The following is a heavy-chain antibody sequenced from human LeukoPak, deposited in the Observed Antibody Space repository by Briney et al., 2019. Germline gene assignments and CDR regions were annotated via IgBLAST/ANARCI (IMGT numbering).Heavy chain of an antibody. V-gene: IGHV3-21*01. CDR2: ISPKSDFI. CDR1: GFSFNYYD. J-gene: IGHJ5*02. CDR3: ARADCSSSTCYLRRSWFDP. D-gene: IGHD2-2*01. Sequence: GGSLKLSCAGSGFSFNYYDMNWVRQAPGKGLEWVSSISPKSDFIYYSDSVRGRFTISRDDAENSLYLQMNSLRAEDTAVYYCARADCSSSTCYLRRSWFDPWGQGTLVTVSS.